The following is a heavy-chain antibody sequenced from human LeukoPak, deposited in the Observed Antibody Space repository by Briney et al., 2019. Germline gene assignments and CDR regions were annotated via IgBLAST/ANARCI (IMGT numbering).Heavy chain of an antibody. CDR2: ISAYNGNT. V-gene: IGHV1-18*01. Sequence: EASVKVSCKASGYTFTSYGISWVRQAPGQGLEWMGWISAYNGNTNYAQKLQGRVTMTTDTSTSTAYMELRSLRSDDTAVYYCARVRYDYVWGSYRYTEDYDYWGQGTLVTVSS. CDR1: GYTFTSYG. J-gene: IGHJ4*02. CDR3: ARVRYDYVWGSYRYTEDYDY. D-gene: IGHD3-16*02.